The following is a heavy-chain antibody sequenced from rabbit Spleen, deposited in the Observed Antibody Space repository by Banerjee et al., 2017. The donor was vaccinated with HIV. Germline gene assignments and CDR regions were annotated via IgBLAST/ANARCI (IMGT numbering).Heavy chain of an antibody. D-gene: IGHD1-1*01. CDR1: GFDFSRDY. CDR3: ARDASSSGYYRATRLDL. J-gene: IGHJ3*01. Sequence: QLKESGGGLVQPGGSLKLSCTASGFDFSRDYMNWVRQAPGKGLEWIGYIDPVFGITYYASWVNGRFTISSHNAQNTVDLQMNSLTAADTATYFCARDASSSGYYRATRLDLWGPGTLVTVS. V-gene: IGHV1S7*01. CDR2: IDPVFGIT.